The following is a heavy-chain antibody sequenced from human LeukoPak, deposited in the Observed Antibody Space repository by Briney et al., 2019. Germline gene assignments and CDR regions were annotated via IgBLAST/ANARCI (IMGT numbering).Heavy chain of an antibody. Sequence: SETLSLTCNVSGDSIGSSSYYWGWIRQTPEKGLEWIVSIFYSGSTYYTPSLKSRVTMSLDTSKNQFSLRLTSVTAADTAVYYCARQVAIVEPTDPNWFDSWGQGTLVTVSS. J-gene: IGHJ5*01. V-gene: IGHV4-39*07. CDR2: IFYSGST. D-gene: IGHD1-26*01. CDR1: GDSIGSSSYY. CDR3: ARQVAIVEPTDPNWFDS.